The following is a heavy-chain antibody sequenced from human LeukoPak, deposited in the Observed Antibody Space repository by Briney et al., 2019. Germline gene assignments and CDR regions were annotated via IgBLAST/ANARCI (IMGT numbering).Heavy chain of an antibody. D-gene: IGHD2-2*01. V-gene: IGHV3-23*01. J-gene: IGHJ6*03. Sequence: GGSLRLSCAASGFTFSNYAMTWVRQAPGKGLEWVSTISGSGGSTYYADSVKGRFTFSRDNPKNSVYLQMSSLRAEDTAVYYCAKEHIVVAPAAHGTHFYYYMDVWGKGTTVTVSS. CDR2: ISGSGGST. CDR3: AKEHIVVAPAAHGTHFYYYMDV. CDR1: GFTFSNYA.